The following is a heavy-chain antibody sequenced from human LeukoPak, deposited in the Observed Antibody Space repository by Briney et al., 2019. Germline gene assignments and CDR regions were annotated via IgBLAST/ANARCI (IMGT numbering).Heavy chain of an antibody. CDR3: ARRDSSGWYYFDY. V-gene: IGHV4-39*07. CDR1: GGSISSSSYY. J-gene: IGHJ4*02. Sequence: SETLSLTCTVSGGSISSSSYYWGWIRQPPGKGLEWIGSIYYSGSTYYNPSLKSRVTISVDTSKNQFSLKLSSVTAADTAVYYCARRDSSGWYYFDYWGQGTLATVSS. D-gene: IGHD6-19*01. CDR2: IYYSGST.